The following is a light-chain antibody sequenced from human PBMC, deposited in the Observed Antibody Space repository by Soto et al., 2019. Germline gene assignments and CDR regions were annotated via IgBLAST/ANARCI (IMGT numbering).Light chain of an antibody. CDR2: AAS. J-gene: IGKJ4*01. CDR3: PQADSFPLT. CDR1: QHISTW. V-gene: IGKV1D-12*01. Sequence: DILMTQSPSSVSAVVGDRVIIACRASQHISTWLAWYQQKPGEAPRLLIFAASRLQSGVPSRFSGSGSGTDFTLTINGLQPEDFATYYCPQADSFPLTFGGGTKVEVK.